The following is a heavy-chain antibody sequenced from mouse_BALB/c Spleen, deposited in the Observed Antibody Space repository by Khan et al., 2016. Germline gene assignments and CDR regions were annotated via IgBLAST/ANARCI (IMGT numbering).Heavy chain of an antibody. Sequence: QVQLQQSGAELMKPGASVKISCKATGYTFSSYWIEWVKQRPGHGLEWIGEILPGSGSTNYNEKFKGKATFTADTSSNTAYMQLSSLTSEDSAVWYCARSDLGRGPYAVDYWGQGTSVTVSS. D-gene: IGHD4-1*01. CDR2: ILPGSGST. V-gene: IGHV1-9*01. CDR1: GYTFSSYW. CDR3: ARSDLGRGPYAVDY. J-gene: IGHJ4*01.